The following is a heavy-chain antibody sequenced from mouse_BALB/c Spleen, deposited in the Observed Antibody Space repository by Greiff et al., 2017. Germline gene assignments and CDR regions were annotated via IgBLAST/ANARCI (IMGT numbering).Heavy chain of an antibody. CDR3: ARHDYYGSSGYAMDY. V-gene: IGHV5-12-1*01. Sequence: EVQLVESGGGLVKPGGSLKLSCAASGFAFSSYDMSWVRQTPEKRLEWVAYISSGGGSTYYPDTVKGRFTISRDNAKNTLYLQMSSLKSEDTAMYYCARHDYYGSSGYAMDYWGQGTSVTVSS. J-gene: IGHJ4*01. CDR1: GFAFSSYD. CDR2: ISSGGGST. D-gene: IGHD1-1*01.